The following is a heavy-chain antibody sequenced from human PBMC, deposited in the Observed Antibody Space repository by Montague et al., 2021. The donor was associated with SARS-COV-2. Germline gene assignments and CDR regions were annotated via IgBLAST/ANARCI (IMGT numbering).Heavy chain of an antibody. CDR1: GFSLSTSGMC. Sequence: PALVKPTQTLTLTCTFSGFSLSTSGMCVSWIRQPPGKALEWLARIDWDDDKYYSTSLKTRLTISKDTSKNQVVLTMTNMDPVDTATSYCARTPYYYDSSGYYYGAFDIWGQGTMVTVSS. CDR2: IDWDDDK. V-gene: IGHV2-70*11. D-gene: IGHD3-22*01. CDR3: ARTPYYYDSSGYYYGAFDI. J-gene: IGHJ3*02.